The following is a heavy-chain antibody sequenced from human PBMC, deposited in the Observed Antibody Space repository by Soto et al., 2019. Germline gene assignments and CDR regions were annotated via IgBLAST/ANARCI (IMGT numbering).Heavy chain of an antibody. CDR3: ARPASGGSRDAFDV. V-gene: IGHV5-10-1*01. CDR1: GYKFTTFW. J-gene: IGHJ3*01. D-gene: IGHD2-15*01. CDR2: IDPTDSFT. Sequence: GESLKISCKASGYKFTTFWLNWVRQTPGKGLEWLGRIDPTDSFTNYSPPFEGHVTISVDRSISTAYLQWNSLQASDTAIYYCARPASGGSRDAFDVWGQGTSVTVSS.